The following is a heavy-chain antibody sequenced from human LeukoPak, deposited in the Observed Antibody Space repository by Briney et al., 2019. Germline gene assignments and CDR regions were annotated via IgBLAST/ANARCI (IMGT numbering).Heavy chain of an antibody. Sequence: GGSLRLSCSASGFTFSSYAMHWVRRAPGKGLEYVSSISSNGGRTYFADSVKGRFTISRDNSKNTLYLQMSSLRAEDTAVYYCVKGFDTAMAYFDYWGQGTLVTVSS. CDR1: GFTFSSYA. J-gene: IGHJ4*02. V-gene: IGHV3-64D*09. CDR2: ISSNGGRT. CDR3: VKGFDTAMAYFDY. D-gene: IGHD5-18*01.